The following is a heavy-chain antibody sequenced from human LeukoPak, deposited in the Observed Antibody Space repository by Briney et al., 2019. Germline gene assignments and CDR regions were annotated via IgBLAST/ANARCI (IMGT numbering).Heavy chain of an antibody. Sequence: GASVKVSCKASGGTFSSYAISWVRQAPGQGLEWMGGISAYNGDTNHAQKLQGRVTMTTDTSTSTAYMELSSLRSEDTAVYYCARVRSSGLPGYYCMDVWGKGTTVTISS. V-gene: IGHV1-18*01. D-gene: IGHD6-19*01. J-gene: IGHJ6*03. CDR2: ISAYNGDT. CDR3: ARVRSSGLPGYYCMDV. CDR1: GGTFSSYA.